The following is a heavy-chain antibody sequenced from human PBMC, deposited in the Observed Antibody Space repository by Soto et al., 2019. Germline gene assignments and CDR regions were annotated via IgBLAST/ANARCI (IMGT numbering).Heavy chain of an antibody. CDR2: INAGNGNT. CDR3: ARGPNPYYFNY. Sequence: QVQLVQSGAEVKKPGASVKVSCKASGYTFTSYAMHWVRQAPGQRLEWMGWINAGNGNTKYSEKFQGRVTITRDTSASTAYMELSSLRSEDTAVHYCARGPNPYYFNYLGQGTLVTVSS. V-gene: IGHV1-3*01. J-gene: IGHJ4*02. CDR1: GYTFTSYA.